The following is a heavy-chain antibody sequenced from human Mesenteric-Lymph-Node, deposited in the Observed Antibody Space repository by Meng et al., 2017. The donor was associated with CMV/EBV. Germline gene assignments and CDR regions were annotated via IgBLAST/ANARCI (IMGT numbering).Heavy chain of an antibody. J-gene: IGHJ6*02. V-gene: IGHV1-18*01. CDR3: ARDPRYGSGSTTTYYYYYGMDV. Sequence: ASVKVSCKASGCTFTSYGISWVRQAPGQGLEWMGWISAYNGNTNYAQKLQGRVTMTTDTSTSTAYMELRSLRSDDTAVYYCARDPRYGSGSTTTYYYYYGMDVWGQGTTVTVSS. CDR2: ISAYNGNT. D-gene: IGHD3-10*01. CDR1: GCTFTSYG.